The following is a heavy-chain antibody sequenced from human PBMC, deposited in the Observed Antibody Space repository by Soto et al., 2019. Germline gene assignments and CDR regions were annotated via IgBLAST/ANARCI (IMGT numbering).Heavy chain of an antibody. CDR1: GGSISSSSYY. V-gene: IGHV4-39*01. J-gene: IGHJ5*02. CDR2: IYYSGST. Sequence: PSETLSLTCTVSGGSISSSSYYWGWIRQPPGKGLEWIGSIYYSGSTYYNPSLKSRVTISVDTSKNQFSLKLSSVTAADTAVYYCARGDYDILTALNWFDPWGQGTLVTVSS. CDR3: ARGDYDILTALNWFDP. D-gene: IGHD3-9*01.